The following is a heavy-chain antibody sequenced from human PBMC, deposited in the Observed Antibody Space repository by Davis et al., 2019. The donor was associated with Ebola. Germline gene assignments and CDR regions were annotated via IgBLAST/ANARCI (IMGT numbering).Heavy chain of an antibody. D-gene: IGHD6-13*01. V-gene: IGHV1-18*04. CDR2: ISAYNGNT. CDR1: GYTFTAYY. J-gene: IGHJ4*02. Sequence: AASVKVSCKASGYTFTAYYMHWVRQAPGQGLEWMGWISAYNGNTNYAQKLQGRVTMTRDTSTSTVYMELSSLRSEDTAVYYCARERYSSSWPDYWGQGTLVTVSS. CDR3: ARERYSSSWPDY.